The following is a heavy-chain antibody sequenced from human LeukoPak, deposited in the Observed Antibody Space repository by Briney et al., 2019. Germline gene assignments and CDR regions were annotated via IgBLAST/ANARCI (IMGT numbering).Heavy chain of an antibody. CDR3: ARGGESVYYDFWSGYYYAY. Sequence: ASVKVSCKASGGTFSSYAISWVRQAPGQGLEWMGGIIPIFGTANYAQKFQGRVTITTDESTSTAYMELSSLRSEDTAVYYCARGGESVYYDFWSGYYYAYCGQGTLVTVSS. V-gene: IGHV1-69*05. J-gene: IGHJ4*02. D-gene: IGHD3-3*01. CDR2: IIPIFGTA. CDR1: GGTFSSYA.